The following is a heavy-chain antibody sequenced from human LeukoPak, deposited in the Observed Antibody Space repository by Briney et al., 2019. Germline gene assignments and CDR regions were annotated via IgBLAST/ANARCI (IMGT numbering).Heavy chain of an antibody. D-gene: IGHD3-10*01. CDR1: GGSISSYY. CDR3: ATAPNYYGSGRGMDV. J-gene: IGHJ6*02. V-gene: IGHV4-4*07. CDR2: IYTSGST. Sequence: SETLSLTCTVSGGSISSYYWSWIRQPAGKGLEWIGRIYTSGSTNYNPSLKSRVTMSVDTSKNQFSLKLSSVTAADTAVYYCATAPNYYGSGRGMDVWGQGTTVTVSS.